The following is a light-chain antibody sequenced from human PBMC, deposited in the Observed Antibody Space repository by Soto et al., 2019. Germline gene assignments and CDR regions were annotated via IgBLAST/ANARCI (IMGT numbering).Light chain of an antibody. V-gene: IGLV1-40*01. J-gene: IGLJ2*01. CDR2: GNS. Sequence: QSVLTQPPSVSGAPGQRVTISCTGSSSNIGAGYDVHWYQQLPGTAPKLLIYGNSNRPSGVPDRFSGSKSGTSASLAITGLQAEDESDYYCQSYASSLRVSVFGGGTTVNVL. CDR3: QSYASSLRVSV. CDR1: SSNIGAGYD.